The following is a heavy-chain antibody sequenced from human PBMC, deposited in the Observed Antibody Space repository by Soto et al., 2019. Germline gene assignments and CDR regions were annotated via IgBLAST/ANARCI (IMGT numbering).Heavy chain of an antibody. CDR3: ARERYCSGGSCYRVNYFDY. Sequence: QVQLVQSGAEVQKPGSSVKVSCKASGGTFSSYTISWVRQAPGQGLEWMGRIIPILGIANYAQKFQGRVTTNADKPTSTAYMELSSLRSEDTAVYYCARERYCSGGSCYRVNYFDYWGQGTLVTVSS. D-gene: IGHD2-15*01. V-gene: IGHV1-69*08. J-gene: IGHJ4*02. CDR2: IIPILGIA. CDR1: GGTFSSYT.